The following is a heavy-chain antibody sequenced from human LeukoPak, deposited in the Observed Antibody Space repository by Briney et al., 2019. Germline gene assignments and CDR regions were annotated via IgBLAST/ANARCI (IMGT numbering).Heavy chain of an antibody. V-gene: IGHV3-30*04. Sequence: PGGSLRLSCAASGFTFSSYAMHWVRQAPGKGLEWVAVISYDGSNKYYADSVKGRFTISRDNSKNTLYLQMNSLRAEDTAVYYCARVGQVGALLIDYWGQGTLVTVSS. CDR1: GFTFSSYA. CDR3: ARVGQVGALLIDY. J-gene: IGHJ4*02. D-gene: IGHD1-26*01. CDR2: ISYDGSNK.